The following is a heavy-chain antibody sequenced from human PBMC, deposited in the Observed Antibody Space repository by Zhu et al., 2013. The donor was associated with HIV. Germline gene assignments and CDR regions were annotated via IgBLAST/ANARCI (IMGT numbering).Heavy chain of an antibody. CDR2: ISYDGSNK. Sequence: VQLVESGGGVVQPGRSLRLSCAASGFTFSSYGMHWVRQAPGKGLEWVAVISYDGSNKYYADSVKGRFTISRDNSKNTLYLQMNSLRAEDTAVYYCLSEPGAFDIWGQGTMVTSLQ. D-gene: IGHD1-26*01. V-gene: IGHV3-30*03. CDR3: LSEPGAFDI. J-gene: IGHJ3*02. CDR1: GFTFSSYG.